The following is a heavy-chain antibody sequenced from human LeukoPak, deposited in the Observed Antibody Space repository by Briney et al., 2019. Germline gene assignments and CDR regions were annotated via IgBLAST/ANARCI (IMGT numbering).Heavy chain of an antibody. V-gene: IGHV3-74*03. CDR3: AKSDWFDP. Sequence: GESLRLSCETSGFTLKNYWMSWLRRAPGKGLEWVSRSKYDGSTAMYAESVKGRFTISRDNARGTLYLQMSSLRVDDTAVYYCAKSDWFDPCGRGILVTVSS. CDR1: GFTLKNYW. CDR2: SKYDGSTA. J-gene: IGHJ5*02.